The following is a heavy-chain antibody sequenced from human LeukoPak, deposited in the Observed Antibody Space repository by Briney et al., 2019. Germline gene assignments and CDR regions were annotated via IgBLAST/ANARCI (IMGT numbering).Heavy chain of an antibody. D-gene: IGHD2-15*01. CDR2: TNAGNGNT. V-gene: IGHV1-3*02. J-gene: IGHJ4*02. CDR3: ARSAEGYCSGASCSEYYFDY. Sequence: APVKVSCKASGYILTNYAIHWVRQAPGQRLEWMGWTNAGNGNTKYSQEFQGRVTITRDTSANTAYMELSSLRSEDMAVYYCARSAEGYCSGASCSEYYFDYWGQGTLVTVSS. CDR1: GYILTNYA.